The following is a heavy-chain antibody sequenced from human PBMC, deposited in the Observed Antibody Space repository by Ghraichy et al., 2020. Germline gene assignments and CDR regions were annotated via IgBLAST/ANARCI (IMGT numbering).Heavy chain of an antibody. V-gene: IGHV4-34*01. J-gene: IGHJ4*02. CDR2: IYPGGSA. Sequence: SETLSLTCVVNGAFGGYYWRWIRQSPGKGLEWFGEIYPGGSANYNPSLRSRVTISVDASQRQFSLKLTSVTAADTAIYYCAKGRYCGGGGCFPRPSSFDSWGPGTLVTVSS. CDR1: GAFGGYY. CDR3: AKGRYCGGGGCFPRPSSFDS. D-gene: IGHD2-15*01.